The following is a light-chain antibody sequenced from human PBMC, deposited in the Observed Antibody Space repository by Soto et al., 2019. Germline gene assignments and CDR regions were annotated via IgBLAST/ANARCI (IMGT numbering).Light chain of an antibody. CDR2: DAS. Sequence: ETVMTQFPATLSVSPGDRVTLSCRASESVSSDVAWYQQKPGQSPRLLIYDASNRATGIPARFSGSGSGTDFTLTISSLEPEDFAVYYCQQRSNWRFGQGTRLEI. V-gene: IGKV3-11*01. CDR3: QQRSNWR. CDR1: ESVSSD. J-gene: IGKJ5*01.